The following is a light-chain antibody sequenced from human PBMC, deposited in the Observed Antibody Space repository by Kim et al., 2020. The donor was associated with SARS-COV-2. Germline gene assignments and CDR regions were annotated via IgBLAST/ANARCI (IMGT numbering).Light chain of an antibody. CDR2: GKN. V-gene: IGLV3-19*01. Sequence: SSELTQDPAVYVALGQTVRITCQGDSLRSYYASWYQQKPGQAPVLVIYGKNNRPSGIPDRFSGSSSGNTASLTITGAQAEDEADYYCNSRDSSGNQLNWV. CDR1: SLRSYY. J-gene: IGLJ3*02. CDR3: NSRDSSGNQLNWV.